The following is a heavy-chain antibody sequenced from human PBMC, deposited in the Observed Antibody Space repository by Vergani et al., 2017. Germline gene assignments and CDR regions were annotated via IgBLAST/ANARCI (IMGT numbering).Heavy chain of an antibody. CDR1: GYPFSSSG. CDR2: IWYDESRK. CDR3: ARDRCSENYCLDF. D-gene: IGHD1-26*01. V-gene: IGHV3-33*01. Sequence: QVQLVESGGDVVQPGRSLKLSCVASGYPFSSSGMHWVRQAPGKGLEWVAVIWYDESRKYYADSVRGRFTISRDTSRNTLYLQMSSLTAEDTAVYYCARDRCSENYCLDFWGQGTLVTVTS. J-gene: IGHJ4*02.